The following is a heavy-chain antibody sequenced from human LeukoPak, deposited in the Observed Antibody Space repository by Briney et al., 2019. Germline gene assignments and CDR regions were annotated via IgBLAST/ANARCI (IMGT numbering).Heavy chain of an antibody. CDR1: GLTFSTYW. CDR2: ISGSGSTI. V-gene: IGHV3-48*04. D-gene: IGHD2-21*01. Sequence: GGSLRLSCAASGLTFSTYWGNWVRQAPGKGLEWVSYISGSGSTIYYADSVKGRFTISRDNAKNSLYLQMNSLRAEDTAVYYCASLSCGGDCWGQGTLVTVSS. J-gene: IGHJ4*02. CDR3: ASLSCGGDC.